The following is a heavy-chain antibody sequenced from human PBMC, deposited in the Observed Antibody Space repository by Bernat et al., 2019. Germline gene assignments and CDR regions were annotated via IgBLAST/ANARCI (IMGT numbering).Heavy chain of an antibody. CDR2: IYSGGST. D-gene: IGHD4-11*01. Sequence: EVQLLESGGGLVQPGGSLRLSCAASGFTVSSNYMSWVRQAPGKGLEWVSVIYSGGSTYYADSVKGRFTISRDNSKNTLYLQMNSLRAEDTAVYYCARHSNYGLEFYFDYWGQGTLVTVSS. V-gene: IGHV3-66*02. CDR3: ARHSNYGLEFYFDY. J-gene: IGHJ4*02. CDR1: GFTVSSNY.